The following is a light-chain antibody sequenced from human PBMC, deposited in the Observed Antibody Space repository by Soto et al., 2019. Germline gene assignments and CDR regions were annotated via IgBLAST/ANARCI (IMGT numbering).Light chain of an antibody. CDR3: QHYHSSPPT. V-gene: IGKV3-20*01. CDR2: GAS. J-gene: IGKJ1*01. CDR1: QSLSPTF. Sequence: EIVLTQFPDTQSFSPGERATLSCRASQSLSPTFLAWYQQKPDQAPRLLISGASTRATGIPDRFSGSGSGTDFILTISRLEPEDFAVYYCQHYHSSPPTFGQGTKVELK.